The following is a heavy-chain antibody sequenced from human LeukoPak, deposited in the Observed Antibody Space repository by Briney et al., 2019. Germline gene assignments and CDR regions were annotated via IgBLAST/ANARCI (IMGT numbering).Heavy chain of an antibody. Sequence: ASVKVSCKASGYTFNNYFISWVRQAPGRGLEWVGWISPHSHTTHYADKVQGRVTMTTDTSTTTVYVELRSLRSDDTAVYFCARGQSMYYWGQGTPVTVSS. V-gene: IGHV1-18*01. CDR3: ARGQSMYY. D-gene: IGHD2-8*01. J-gene: IGHJ4*02. CDR2: ISPHSHTT. CDR1: GYTFNNYF.